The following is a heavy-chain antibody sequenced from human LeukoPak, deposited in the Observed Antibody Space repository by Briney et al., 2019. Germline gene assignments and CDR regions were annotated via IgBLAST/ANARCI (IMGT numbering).Heavy chain of an antibody. CDR1: GFTFSSYA. V-gene: IGHV3-48*02. Sequence: ETGGSLRLSCAASGFTFSSYAMSWVRQAPGKGPEWVSYIGTGSSPIVYAASVTGRFSTSRDNARSSLFLQMNSLRDEEPAVYYCARGWLGGDTYWGQGILVTVSS. CDR3: ARGWLGGDTY. D-gene: IGHD3-16*01. J-gene: IGHJ4*02. CDR2: IGTGSSPI.